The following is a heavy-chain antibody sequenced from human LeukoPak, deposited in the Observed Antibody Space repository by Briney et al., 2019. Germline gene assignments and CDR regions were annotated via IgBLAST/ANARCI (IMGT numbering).Heavy chain of an antibody. CDR2: ISYDGSNK. V-gene: IGHV3-30-3*01. D-gene: IGHD3-10*01. CDR3: ARDRGNYYGSGFS. CDR1: GFTFSSYA. Sequence: GGSLRLSCAASGFTFSSYAMHWVRQAPGKGLEWVAVISYDGSNKYYADSVKGRFTISRDNSKNTLYLQMNSLRAEDTAVYYCARDRGNYYGSGFSWGQGTLVTVSS. J-gene: IGHJ5*02.